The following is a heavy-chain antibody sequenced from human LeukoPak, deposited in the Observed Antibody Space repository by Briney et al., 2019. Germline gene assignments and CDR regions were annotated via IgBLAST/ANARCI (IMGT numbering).Heavy chain of an antibody. J-gene: IGHJ4*02. CDR3: ARDYVTCSGGSCYHRG. CDR2: ISSSSSTI. CDR1: GFTFSSYS. D-gene: IGHD2-15*01. Sequence: GGSLRLSCAASGFTFSSYSMNWVRQAPGKGLEWVSYISSSSSTIYYADSVKGRFTISRDNAKNSLYLQMNSLRAEDTAVYYCARDYVTCSGGSCYHRGWGQGTLVTVSS. V-gene: IGHV3-48*04.